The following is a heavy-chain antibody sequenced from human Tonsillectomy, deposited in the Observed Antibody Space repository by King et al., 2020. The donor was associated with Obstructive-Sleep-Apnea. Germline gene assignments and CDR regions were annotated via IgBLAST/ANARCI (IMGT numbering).Heavy chain of an antibody. J-gene: IGHJ4*02. CDR1: GGTFSSYA. CDR3: ARWGGTTYYYDSSGYYYFDH. D-gene: IGHD3-22*01. CDR2: IIPIFGTA. V-gene: IGHV1-69*12. Sequence: QLVQSGAEVKKPGSSVKVSCKASGGTFSSYAINWVRQAPGQGLEWMGGIIPIFGTANYAQKFQGRVTITADESTSTAYMELSSLRSVDTAVYYCARWGGTTYYYDSSGYYYFDHWGPGTLVTVSS.